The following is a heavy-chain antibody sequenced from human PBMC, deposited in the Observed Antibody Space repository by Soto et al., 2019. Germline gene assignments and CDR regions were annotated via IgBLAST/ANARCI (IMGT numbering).Heavy chain of an antibody. V-gene: IGHV4-59*01. D-gene: IGHD1-26*01. CDR3: ARAAGATVYGMDV. J-gene: IGHJ6*02. CDR1: GGSISSYY. Sequence: PSETLSLTCTVSGGSISSYYWSWIRQPPGKGLEWIGYIYYSGSTNYNPSLKSRVTISVDTSKNQFSLKLSSVTAADTAVYYCARAAGATVYGMDVWGQGTTVTVSS. CDR2: IYYSGST.